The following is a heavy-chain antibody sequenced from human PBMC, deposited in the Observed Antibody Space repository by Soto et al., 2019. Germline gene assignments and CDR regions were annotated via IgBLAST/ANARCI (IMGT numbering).Heavy chain of an antibody. CDR3: ARDQAYDYTSPGDYYYYGMDV. CDR2: IYYSGST. V-gene: IGHV4-31*03. CDR1: GGSISSGGHY. D-gene: IGHD4-4*01. J-gene: IGHJ6*02. Sequence: SETLSLTXTVSGGSISSGGHYWNWIRQHPGKGLEWIGYIYYSGSTYYNPSLKSRVTISVDTSKNQFSLNLSSVTAADTAVYYCARDQAYDYTSPGDYYYYGMDVWGQGTTVTVSS.